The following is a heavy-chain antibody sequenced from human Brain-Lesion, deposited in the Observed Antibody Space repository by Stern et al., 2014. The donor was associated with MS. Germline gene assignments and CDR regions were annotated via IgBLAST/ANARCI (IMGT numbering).Heavy chain of an antibody. CDR2: IFNSGST. V-gene: IGHV4-61*02. CDR3: ARGRVVPGFQYYATDV. D-gene: IGHD2-2*01. J-gene: IGHJ6*02. CDR1: GGSISSGGYY. Sequence: QLQLQESGPGLVKPSQTLSLSCTVSGGSISSGGYYWSWIRQPAGKGLEWIGRIFNSGSTSYNPSPKSRAPIPIDPSKTQFSLRLNSMTAADTAVYYCARGRVVPGFQYYATDVWGQGTTVIVSS.